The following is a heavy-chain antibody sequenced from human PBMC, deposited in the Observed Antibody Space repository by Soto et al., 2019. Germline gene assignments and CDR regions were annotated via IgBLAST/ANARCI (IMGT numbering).Heavy chain of an antibody. D-gene: IGHD1-26*01. CDR3: ARGWDVGV. J-gene: IGHJ3*01. Sequence: EVQLVESGGDLVQPGGSLRLSCAASGFSISNHWMTWVRQAPGKGPEWVANIKADGTEEKYVESVKGRVTISRDNAKNSLYLQMNSLRAEDTAMYSCARGWDVGVWGQGTMVVVSS. V-gene: IGHV3-7*04. CDR1: GFSISNHW. CDR2: IKADGTEE.